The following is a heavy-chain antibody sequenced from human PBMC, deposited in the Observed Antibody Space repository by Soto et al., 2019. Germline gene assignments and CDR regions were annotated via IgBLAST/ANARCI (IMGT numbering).Heavy chain of an antibody. CDR1: GFTFSSYS. J-gene: IGHJ6*03. V-gene: IGHV3-48*01. CDR3: ARVLRTGGTGVELYYYYYYMDV. CDR2: ISSSSSTI. Sequence: EVQLVESGGGLVQPGGSLRLSCAASGFTFSSYSMNWVRQAPGKGLEWVSYISSSSSTIYYADSVKGRFTISRDNAKNSLYLQMNSLRAEDTAVYYCARVLRTGGTGVELYYYYYYMDVWGKGTTVTVSS. D-gene: IGHD1-7*01.